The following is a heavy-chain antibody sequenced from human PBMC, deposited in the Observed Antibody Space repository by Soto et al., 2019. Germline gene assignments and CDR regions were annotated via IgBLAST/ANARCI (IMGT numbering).Heavy chain of an antibody. CDR1: GFTFSSYG. CDR2: IWYDGSNK. D-gene: IGHD6-19*01. CDR3: ASDPAHPSGGWYEGAFDI. V-gene: IGHV3-33*01. Sequence: QVQLVESGGGVVQPGRSLRLSCAASGFTFSSYGMHWVRQAPGKGLEWVAVIWYDGSNKYYADSVKGRFTISSDNSKNTLYLQINSLRAEDTAVYYCASDPAHPSGGWYEGAFDIWGQGTMVNVSS. J-gene: IGHJ3*02.